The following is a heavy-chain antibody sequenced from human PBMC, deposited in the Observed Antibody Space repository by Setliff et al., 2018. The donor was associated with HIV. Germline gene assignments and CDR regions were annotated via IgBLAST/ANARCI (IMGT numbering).Heavy chain of an antibody. CDR2: LYVNGDT. D-gene: IGHD2-15*01. V-gene: IGHV4-4*07. CDR3: ALTGHRLLRGYMDV. J-gene: IGHJ6*03. Sequence: SETLSLTCYVTDDPISSYYWSWVRQPAGKGLEWIGRLYVNGDTNYNPSLKSRVTMSLDTSKKHFSLNLKSVTAADTAVYYCALTGHRLLRGYMDVWGKGTTVTVSS. CDR1: DDPISSYY.